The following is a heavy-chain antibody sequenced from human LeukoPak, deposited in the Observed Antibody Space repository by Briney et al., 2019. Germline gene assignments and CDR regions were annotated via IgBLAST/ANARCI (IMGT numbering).Heavy chain of an antibody. CDR3: AREGGDCTSTSCPHDY. V-gene: IGHV1-2*02. Sequence: ALVKVSCKASGDTFTGYYMHWVRQAPGQGLEWMGWSNPNSGGTNYAQKFQGRVTMTRDTSISTAYMELNRLRFDDTAVYYCAREGGDCTSTSCPHDYWGQGTLVTVSS. CDR2: SNPNSGGT. CDR1: GDTFTGYY. D-gene: IGHD2-2*01. J-gene: IGHJ4*02.